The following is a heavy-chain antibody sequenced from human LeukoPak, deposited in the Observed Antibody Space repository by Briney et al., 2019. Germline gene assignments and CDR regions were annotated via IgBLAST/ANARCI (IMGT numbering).Heavy chain of an antibody. CDR3: ARVPRWELRRRAFDI. Sequence: SETLSLTCTVSGYSISSGYYWGWIRQPPGKGLEWIGSIYHSGSTYYNPSLKSRVTISVDTSKNQFSLKLSSVTAADTAVYYCARVPRWELRRRAFDIWGQGTMVTVSS. CDR1: GYSISSGYY. D-gene: IGHD1-26*01. J-gene: IGHJ3*02. V-gene: IGHV4-38-2*02. CDR2: IYHSGST.